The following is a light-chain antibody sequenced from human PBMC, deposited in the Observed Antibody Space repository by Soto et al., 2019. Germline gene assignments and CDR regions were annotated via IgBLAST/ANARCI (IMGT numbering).Light chain of an antibody. CDR2: EIT. J-gene: IGLJ2*01. CDR3: GSYAGTNFVV. CDR1: SNDIGNYKY. Sequence: QSALTQPPSASGFPGQSVTISCTGTSNDIGNYKYVSWYQQYPGKAPKLIIYEITKRSSGVPDRFSGSKSGNTASLTVSGLQAEDEADYYCGSYAGTNFVVFGGGTKVTVL. V-gene: IGLV2-8*01.